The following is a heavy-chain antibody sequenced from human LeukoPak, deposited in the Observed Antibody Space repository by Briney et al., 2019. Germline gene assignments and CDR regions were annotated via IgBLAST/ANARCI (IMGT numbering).Heavy chain of an antibody. CDR2: MNPNSGNT. Sequence: ASVKVSCKASGYTFTSYDINWVRQATGQGLEWMGWMNPNSGNTGCAQKFQGRVTMTRNTSISTAYMELSSLRSEDTAVYYCARMYDILTGYKDWGQGTLVTVSS. V-gene: IGHV1-8*01. CDR3: ARMYDILTGYKD. D-gene: IGHD3-9*01. CDR1: GYTFTSYD. J-gene: IGHJ4*02.